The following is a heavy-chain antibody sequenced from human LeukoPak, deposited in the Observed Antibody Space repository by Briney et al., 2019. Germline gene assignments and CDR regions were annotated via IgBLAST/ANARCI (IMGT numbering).Heavy chain of an antibody. Sequence: PGGSLRLSCAASGFTFSSYEMNWVRQAPGKGLEWVSYISSSGSTIYYADSVKGRFTISRDNAKNSLYLQMNSLRAEDTAVYYCASQRDGYNLWLCYFDYWGQGTLVTVSS. J-gene: IGHJ4*02. D-gene: IGHD5-24*01. V-gene: IGHV3-48*03. CDR2: ISSSGSTI. CDR3: ASQRDGYNLWLCYFDY. CDR1: GFTFSSYE.